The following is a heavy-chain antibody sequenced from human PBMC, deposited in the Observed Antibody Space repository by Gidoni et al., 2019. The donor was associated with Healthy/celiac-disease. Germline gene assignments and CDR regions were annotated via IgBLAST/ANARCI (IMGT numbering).Heavy chain of an antibody. CDR3: ARDRGSVGGWPYYFDY. CDR1: GFTFRSYA. D-gene: IGHD6-19*01. J-gene: IGHJ4*02. Sequence: QVQLVESGGGVVQPGRSLRLSCAASGFTFRSYAMHWVRQAPGKGLEWVAVISYDGSNKYYADSVKGRFTISRDNSKNTLYLQMNSLRAEDTAVYYCARDRGSVGGWPYYFDYWGQGTLVTVSS. CDR2: ISYDGSNK. V-gene: IGHV3-30-3*01.